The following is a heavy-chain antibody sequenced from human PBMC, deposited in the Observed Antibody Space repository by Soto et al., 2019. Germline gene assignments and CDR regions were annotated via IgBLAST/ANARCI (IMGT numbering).Heavy chain of an antibody. Sequence: SETLSLTCTVSGGSTSSYYWSWIRQPPGKGLEWIGYIYYSGSTNYNPSLKSRVAISVDTSKNQFSLKLSSVTAADTAVYYCARLPGDAFDIWGQGTMVTVSS. CDR2: IYYSGST. J-gene: IGHJ3*02. CDR3: ARLPGDAFDI. CDR1: GGSTSSYY. V-gene: IGHV4-59*01.